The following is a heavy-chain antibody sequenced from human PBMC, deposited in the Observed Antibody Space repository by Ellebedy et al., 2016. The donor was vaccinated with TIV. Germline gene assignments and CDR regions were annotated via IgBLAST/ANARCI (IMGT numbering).Heavy chain of an antibody. CDR3: ARGLDYDFWSGYPGAHVWFNP. J-gene: IGHJ5*02. D-gene: IGHD3-3*01. CDR2: INHSGST. Sequence: SETLSLXCAVYGGSFSGYYWSWIRQPPGKGLEWIGEINHSGSTNYNPSLKSRVTISVDTSKNQFSLKLSSVTAADTAVYYCARGLDYDFWSGYPGAHVWFNPWGQGTLVTVSS. V-gene: IGHV4-34*01. CDR1: GGSFSGYY.